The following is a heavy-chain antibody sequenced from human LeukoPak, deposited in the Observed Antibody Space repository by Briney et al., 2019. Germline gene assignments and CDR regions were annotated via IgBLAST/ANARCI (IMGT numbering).Heavy chain of an antibody. CDR1: GGSFSGYY. D-gene: IGHD2-2*01. V-gene: IGHV4-34*01. CDR3: ARGRPPPGFYCSSTSCRRVSYYYMDV. Sequence: SETLSLTCAVYGGSFSGYYWSWIRQPPGKGLEWIGDINHSGSTNYNPSLKSRVTISVDTSKNQFSLKLSSVTAADTAVYYCARGRPPPGFYCSSTSCRRVSYYYMDVWGKGTTVTVSS. J-gene: IGHJ6*03. CDR2: INHSGST.